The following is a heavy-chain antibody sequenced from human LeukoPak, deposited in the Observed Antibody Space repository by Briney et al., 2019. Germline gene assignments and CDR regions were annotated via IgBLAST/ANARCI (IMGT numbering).Heavy chain of an antibody. D-gene: IGHD6-19*01. CDR2: INHSGST. V-gene: IGHV4-34*01. Sequence: SETLSLTCAAYGGSFSGYYWSWIRQPPGKGLEWIGEINHSGSTNYNPSLKSRVTISVDTSKNQFSLKLSSVTAADTAVYYCARRFSSGWYQNFDYWGQGTLVTVSS. CDR3: ARRFSSGWYQNFDY. CDR1: GGSFSGYY. J-gene: IGHJ4*02.